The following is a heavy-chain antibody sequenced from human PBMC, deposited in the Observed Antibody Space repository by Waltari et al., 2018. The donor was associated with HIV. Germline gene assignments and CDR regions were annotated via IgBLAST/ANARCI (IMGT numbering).Heavy chain of an antibody. Sequence: QVQLVQSGAEVKKPGASVKVSCKASGYTFSTYDINWVRQATGQGLEWMGWMNPNSGNTGYAQKFQGRGNMTRNSSIRTAYMELSSLRSDDTAVYYCSRGLHCTATSCLLYHGMDVWGQGTAVSVSS. V-gene: IGHV1-8*01. CDR1: GYTFSTYD. CDR2: MNPNSGNT. J-gene: IGHJ6*02. D-gene: IGHD2-2*01. CDR3: SRGLHCTATSCLLYHGMDV.